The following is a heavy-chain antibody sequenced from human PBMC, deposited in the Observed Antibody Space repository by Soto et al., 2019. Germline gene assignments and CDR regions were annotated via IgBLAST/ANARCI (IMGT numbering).Heavy chain of an antibody. CDR3: ARVGGGLASLGYYGMEV. CDR1: GYTFIGYY. Sequence: ASVKVSCKASGYTFIGYYIHWVRQAPGQGLEWMGWINPNSGGTNYAQRFQGWVTMTRDRSISTAYMELSRLKSDDTAVYYCARVGGGLASLGYYGMEVWGQGTTVIVSS. J-gene: IGHJ6*01. V-gene: IGHV1-2*04. CDR2: INPNSGGT. D-gene: IGHD3-10*01.